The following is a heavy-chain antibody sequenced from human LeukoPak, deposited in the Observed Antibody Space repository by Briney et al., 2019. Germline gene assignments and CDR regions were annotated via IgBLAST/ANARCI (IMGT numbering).Heavy chain of an antibody. CDR1: GFTFSGYW. CDR3: ARAMT. Sequence: GGSLRLSCAASGFTFSGYWMSWVRQAPGRGLEWVANIKPEGSDKAYVDSVKGRFTISRDNTKNSLYLQMSSLRAEDTAVYYCARAMTWGQGTLVSVSS. CDR2: IKPEGSDK. J-gene: IGHJ5*02. V-gene: IGHV3-7*01.